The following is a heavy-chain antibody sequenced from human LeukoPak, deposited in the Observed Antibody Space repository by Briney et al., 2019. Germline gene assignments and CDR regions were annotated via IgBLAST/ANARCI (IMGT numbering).Heavy chain of an antibody. D-gene: IGHD4-17*01. Sequence: GGSLRLSCAASGFTVSSNYMSWVRQAPGKGLEWASVIYSGGSTYYADCVKGRFTISRDNSKNTLYLQMNSLRAEDTAVYYCAREGSTDFDYWGQGTLVTVSS. CDR2: IYSGGST. J-gene: IGHJ4*02. V-gene: IGHV3-66*01. CDR1: GFTVSSNY. CDR3: AREGSTDFDY.